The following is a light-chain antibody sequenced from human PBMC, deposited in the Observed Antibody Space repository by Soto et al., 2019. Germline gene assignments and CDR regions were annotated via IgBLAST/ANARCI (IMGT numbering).Light chain of an antibody. V-gene: IGLV2-14*01. CDR1: SSGVGGYNY. CDR2: EVS. Sequence: QSALTQPASVSGSPGQSITISCTGTSSGVGGYNYVSWYQQHPGKAPKLMIYEVSSRPSGVSNRFSGSKSGNTASLTISGLQAEDEADYYCSSYTSSPTVVFGGGTKLTVL. J-gene: IGLJ2*01. CDR3: SSYTSSPTVV.